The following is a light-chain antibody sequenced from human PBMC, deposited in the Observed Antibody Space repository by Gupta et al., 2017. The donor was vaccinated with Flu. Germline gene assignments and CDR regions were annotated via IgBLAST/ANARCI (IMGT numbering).Light chain of an antibody. V-gene: IGKV1-39*01. CDR2: AAS. CDR1: QSISNY. J-gene: IGKJ3*01. CDR3: QQSYSMPLFT. Sequence: DIQMTQSPSSLSASVGDRVTITCRASQSISNYLNWYQQMPGKAPKLLIYAASSLQSGVPSRFSGSGSGTDFSLTISNLQPEDFATYFCQQSYSMPLFTFGPGTKVDI.